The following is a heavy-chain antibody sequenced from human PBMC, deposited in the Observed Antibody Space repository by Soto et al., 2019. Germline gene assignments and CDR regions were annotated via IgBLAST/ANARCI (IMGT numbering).Heavy chain of an antibody. V-gene: IGHV4-39*01. CDR1: GGSISSSSYY. D-gene: IGHD2-8*01. CDR2: IYYSGST. CDR3: ARRGYCTNGVCYDAFDI. J-gene: IGHJ3*02. Sequence: SETLSLTCTVSGGSISSSSYYWGWIRQPPGKGLEWIGSIYYSGSTYYNPSLKSRVTISVDTPKNQFSLKLSSVTAADTAVYYCARRGYCTNGVCYDAFDIWGQGTMVTVSS.